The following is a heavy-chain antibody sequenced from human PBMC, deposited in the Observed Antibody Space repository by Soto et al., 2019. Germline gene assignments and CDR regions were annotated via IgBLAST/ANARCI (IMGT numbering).Heavy chain of an antibody. CDR3: ARAPRGNYGYPSYFDY. D-gene: IGHD1-7*01. J-gene: IGHJ4*02. CDR2: IFYTGST. CDR1: GASISRGGYY. Sequence: SETLSLTCTVSGASISRGGYYWSWVRQHPGKGLEWIGFIFYTGSTSCNPSLKSRVTISVDTSKNQFSLKLSSVTAADTAVYYCARAPRGNYGYPSYFDYWGQGTXVTVSS. V-gene: IGHV4-31*03.